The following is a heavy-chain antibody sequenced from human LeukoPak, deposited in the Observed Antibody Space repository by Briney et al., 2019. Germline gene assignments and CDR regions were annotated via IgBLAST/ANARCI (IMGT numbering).Heavy chain of an antibody. CDR2: IYWNDDK. V-gene: IGHV2-5*01. CDR3: VHRGYCSSSSCSHGGFDY. J-gene: IGHJ4*02. Sequence: SGPTLVNPTQTLTLTCTFSGFSLSTSGVGVGWIRQPPGRALEWLALIYWNDDKRYSPSLKSRLTITKDTSKNQVVLTMTNMDPVDTATYYCVHRGYCSSSSCSHGGFDYWGQGTLVTVSS. D-gene: IGHD2-15*01. CDR1: GFSLSTSGVG.